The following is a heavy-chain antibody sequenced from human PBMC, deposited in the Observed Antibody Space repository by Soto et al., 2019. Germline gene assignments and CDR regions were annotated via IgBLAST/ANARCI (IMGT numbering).Heavy chain of an antibody. CDR3: ARSAGYSSSWYPDY. V-gene: IGHV3-23*01. CDR2: ISGSGGST. J-gene: IGHJ4*02. Sequence: PGGSLRLSCAASGFTFSSYAMSWVRQAPGKGLEWVSAISGSGGSTYYADSVKGRFTISRDNSKNTLYLQMNSLRAEDTAVYYCARSAGYSSSWYPDYWGQGTLVTVSS. CDR1: GFTFSSYA. D-gene: IGHD6-13*01.